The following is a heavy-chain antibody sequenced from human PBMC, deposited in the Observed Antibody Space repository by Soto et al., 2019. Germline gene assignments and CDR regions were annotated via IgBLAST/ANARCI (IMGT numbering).Heavy chain of an antibody. V-gene: IGHV4-34*01. CDR2: INHSGIT. CDR1: GGSFNGYC. D-gene: IGHD3-10*01. Sequence: SETLSLTCAVYGGSFNGYCWSWIRQPPGKGLEWIGEINHSGITNYNPSLKSRVTISVDTSKNQFSLKLSSVTAADTAVYYCARENNVLPGGYFDYWGQGTLVNVSS. J-gene: IGHJ4*02. CDR3: ARENNVLPGGYFDY.